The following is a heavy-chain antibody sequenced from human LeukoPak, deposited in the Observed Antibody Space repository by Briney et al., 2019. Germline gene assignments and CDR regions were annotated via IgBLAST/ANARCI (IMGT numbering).Heavy chain of an antibody. D-gene: IGHD5-18*01. CDR3: AREGSAAMVTFYYYYYYMDV. CDR1: GFTFSSYG. CDR2: IWYDGSNK. V-gene: IGHV3-33*01. Sequence: GGSLRLSCAASGFTFSSYGMHWVRQAPGKGLEWVAVIWYDGSNKYYADSVKGRFTISRDNSENTLYLQMNSLRAEDTAVYYCAREGSAAMVTFYYYYYYMDVWGKGTTVTVS. J-gene: IGHJ6*03.